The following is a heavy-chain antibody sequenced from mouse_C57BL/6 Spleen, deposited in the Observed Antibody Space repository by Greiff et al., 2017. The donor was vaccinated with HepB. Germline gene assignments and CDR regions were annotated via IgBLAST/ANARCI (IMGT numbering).Heavy chain of an antibody. CDR2: IDPEDGET. Sequence: EVQLQQSGAELVKPGASVKLSCTAPGFNIKDYYMHWVKQRTEQGLEWIGRIDPEDGETKYAPKFQGKATITADTSSNTAYLQLSSLTSEDTAVYYCARGGALGYYGYDAYYFDYWGQGTTLTVSS. CDR1: GFNIKDYY. D-gene: IGHD2-2*01. CDR3: ARGGALGYYGYDAYYFDY. V-gene: IGHV14-2*01. J-gene: IGHJ2*01.